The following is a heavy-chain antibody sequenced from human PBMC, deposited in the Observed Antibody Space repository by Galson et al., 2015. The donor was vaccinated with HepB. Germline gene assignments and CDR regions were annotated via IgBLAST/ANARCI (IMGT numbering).Heavy chain of an antibody. CDR3: ARVGYYDFWSGPYDY. V-gene: IGHV3-7*01. CDR1: GFTFSSYW. D-gene: IGHD3-3*01. Sequence: SLRLSCAASGFTFSSYWMNWVRQAPGKGLEWVANIKQDGGEKYYVDSVKGRFTISRDNAKNSLYLQMNSLRAEDTAVYYCARVGYYDFWSGPYDYWGQGTLVTVSS. CDR2: IKQDGGEK. J-gene: IGHJ4*02.